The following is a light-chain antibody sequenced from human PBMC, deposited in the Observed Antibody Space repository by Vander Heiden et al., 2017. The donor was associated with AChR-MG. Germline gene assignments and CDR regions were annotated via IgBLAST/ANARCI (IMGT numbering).Light chain of an antibody. V-gene: IGKV4-1*01. J-gene: IGKJ2*01. CDR1: QSVLYSSNNKNY. CDR2: WAS. CDR3: QQVDSTPYT. Sequence: DIVMTQSPDSLAVSLGERATIDCESSQSVLYSSNNKNYLAWYQQKPGQPPRLLIYWASTRETGVPDRFSGSGSGTDFTLTIGSLQAKDVAVYYCQQVDSTPYTFGQGTKLEIK.